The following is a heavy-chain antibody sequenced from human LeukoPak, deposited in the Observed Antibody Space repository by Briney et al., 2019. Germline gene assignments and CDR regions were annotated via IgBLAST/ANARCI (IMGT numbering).Heavy chain of an antibody. CDR2: IYYDGSNE. D-gene: IGHD2-21*02. Sequence: GGSLRLSCAASGFTFSRHGMHWVRQAPGKGLEWVTSIYYDGSNEDYADSVKGRFTISRDNSKNTLYLQMNSLRTEDTAVYYCAKDCGGDCYSHSWGQGTLVTVSS. V-gene: IGHV3-30*02. CDR1: GFTFSRHG. CDR3: AKDCGGDCYSHS. J-gene: IGHJ4*02.